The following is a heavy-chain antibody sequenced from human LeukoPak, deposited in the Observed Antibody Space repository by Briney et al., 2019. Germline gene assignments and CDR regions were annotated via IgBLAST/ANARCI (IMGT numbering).Heavy chain of an antibody. D-gene: IGHD6-13*01. CDR3: AREPLQVVGIAAAGMTDY. J-gene: IGHJ4*02. V-gene: IGHV1-18*01. CDR2: ISAYNGNT. Sequence: ASVNVSCKASGYTFTSYGISWVRQAPGQGLEWMGWISAYNGNTNYAQKLQGRVTMTTDTSTSTAYMELRSLRSDDTAVYYCAREPLQVVGIAAAGMTDYWGQGTLVTVSS. CDR1: GYTFTSYG.